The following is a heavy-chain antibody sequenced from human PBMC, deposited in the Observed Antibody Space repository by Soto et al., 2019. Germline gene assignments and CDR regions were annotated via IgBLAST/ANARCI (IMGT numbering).Heavy chain of an antibody. J-gene: IGHJ5*02. V-gene: IGHV4-39*02. Sequence: QLQLEESGPGLVKPSETLSLTCSVSGGSINNSTSFWGWLLQSPGKGLEWIATINYRWPAEYNPSLKSRVTISVDRSRNVLSLQMNYVTAPDTAVYYCANYFMSRPWFDTWGQGTLVTVSS. CDR1: GGSINNSTSF. D-gene: IGHD6-6*01. CDR2: INYRWPA. CDR3: ANYFMSRPWFDT.